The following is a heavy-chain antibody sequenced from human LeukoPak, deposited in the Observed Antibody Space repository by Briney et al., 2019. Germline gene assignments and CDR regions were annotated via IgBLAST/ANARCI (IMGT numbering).Heavy chain of an antibody. Sequence: SETLSLTCAVSGGSISSGGYSWRWIRQPPGKGLEWIGYIYHSGSTYYNPSLKSRVTISVDRSKNQFSLKLSSVTAADTAVYYCARDADRWGAAAGNFDYWGQGTLVTVSS. D-gene: IGHD6-13*01. CDR1: GGSISSGGYS. J-gene: IGHJ4*02. V-gene: IGHV4-30-2*01. CDR2: IYHSGST. CDR3: ARDADRWGAAAGNFDY.